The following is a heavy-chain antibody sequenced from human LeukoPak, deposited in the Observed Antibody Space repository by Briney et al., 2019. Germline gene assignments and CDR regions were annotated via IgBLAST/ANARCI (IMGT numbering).Heavy chain of an antibody. J-gene: IGHJ4*02. D-gene: IGHD2-15*01. CDR1: GFTFSSYA. Sequence: GGSLRLSCAASGFTFSSYAMSWVRHAPGGGLEWVSAISGSGGSTYYADSAKGRCTISRDNSKNTLYLQMNSLRAEDTAVYYCAKDRYCSGGSCYVDYWGQGTLVTVSS. CDR3: AKDRYCSGGSCYVDY. CDR2: ISGSGGST. V-gene: IGHV3-23*01.